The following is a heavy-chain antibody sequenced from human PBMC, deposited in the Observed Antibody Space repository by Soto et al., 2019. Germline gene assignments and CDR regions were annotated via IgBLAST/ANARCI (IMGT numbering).Heavy chain of an antibody. V-gene: IGHV3-13*01. J-gene: IGHJ6*03. D-gene: IGHD3-3*01. CDR3: ARGVAIFGVVRNYMDV. CDR2: IGTAGDT. CDR1: GFTFSSYD. Sequence: GGSLRLSCVASGFTFSSYDMHWVRQATGKGLEWVSAIGTAGDTYYPGSVKGRFTISRENAKNSLYLQMNSLRAGDTAVYYCARGVAIFGVVRNYMDVWGKGTTVTVSS.